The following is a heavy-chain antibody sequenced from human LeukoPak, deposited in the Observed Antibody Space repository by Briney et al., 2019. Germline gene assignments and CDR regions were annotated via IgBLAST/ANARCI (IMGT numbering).Heavy chain of an antibody. Sequence: SETLSLTCAVYGGSFSGYYWSWIRQPPGKGLEWIGEINHSGSTNYNPSLKSRVTISVDTSKNQFSLKLSSVTAADTAVYYCARLVDFWSGYYTRLYYYYMDVWGKGTTVTVSS. CDR2: INHSGST. V-gene: IGHV4-34*01. J-gene: IGHJ6*03. CDR1: GGSFSGYY. D-gene: IGHD3-3*01. CDR3: ARLVDFWSGYYTRLYYYYMDV.